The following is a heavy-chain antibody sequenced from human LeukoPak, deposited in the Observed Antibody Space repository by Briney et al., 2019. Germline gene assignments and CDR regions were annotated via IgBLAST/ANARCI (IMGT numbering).Heavy chain of an antibody. CDR3: ARGGYYFDF. J-gene: IGHJ4*02. CDR1: GGSMTSYY. V-gene: IGHV4-59*01. CDR2: VYYSGGI. D-gene: IGHD3-16*01. Sequence: KPSETLSLTCTVSGGSMTSYYWSWIRQPPGKGLEWIGYVYYSGGITYNPSLKSRVTISVDTTKNQFSLRLTSVTAADTPVYYCARGGYYFDFWGQGTLVTVSS.